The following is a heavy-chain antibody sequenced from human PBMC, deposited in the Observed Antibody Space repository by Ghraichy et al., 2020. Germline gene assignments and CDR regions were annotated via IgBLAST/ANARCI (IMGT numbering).Heavy chain of an antibody. D-gene: IGHD6-19*01. J-gene: IGHJ4*02. CDR2: FDAGNANS. CDR1: GYTFTNYA. V-gene: IGHV1-3*01. CDR3: ARDLDSSGWLAY. Sequence: ASVKVSCKASGYTFTNYAIHCVRQAPGQRLEWMGWFDAGNANSKHSQKFQGRVTITRDTSASTAYMELSSLRYEDTAVYYCARDLDSSGWLAYWGQGTLVTVSS.